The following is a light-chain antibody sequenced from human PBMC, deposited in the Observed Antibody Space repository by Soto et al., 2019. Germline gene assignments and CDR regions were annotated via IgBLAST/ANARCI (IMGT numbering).Light chain of an antibody. J-gene: IGKJ1*01. CDR1: QSISSW. Sequence: ITQSPSALSASIGDKVKITFLASQSISSWLAWYQQKPGKAPKLLIFSASGLQTGVPSRFSGSGSVTDFALTIRDLQPEEFATYFCQQTYLSPIPFGQGTKVDIK. CDR3: QQTYLSPIP. CDR2: SAS. V-gene: IGKV1-39*01.